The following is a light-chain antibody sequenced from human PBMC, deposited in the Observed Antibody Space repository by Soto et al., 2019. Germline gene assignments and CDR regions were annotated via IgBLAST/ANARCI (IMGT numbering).Light chain of an antibody. CDR1: QNIDNN. Sequence: EIVMTQSPATLSVSPGERATLSCRASQNIDNNLAWYQQKPGQAPRLLIYDASARATGIPARFSGSGSGTEFTLTINSLQSDDFAVYYCQQYHYRWAFGQGTKVDIK. V-gene: IGKV3-15*01. CDR2: DAS. CDR3: QQYHYRWA. J-gene: IGKJ1*01.